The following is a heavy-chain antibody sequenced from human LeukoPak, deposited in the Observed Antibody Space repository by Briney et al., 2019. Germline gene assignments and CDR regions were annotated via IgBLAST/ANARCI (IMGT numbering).Heavy chain of an antibody. Sequence: ASVKVSCKASGYTFTSYAMHWVRQAPGQRLEWMGWSNAGNGNTKYSQEFQGRVTITRDTSASTAYMELSSLRSEDTAVYYCARDLRSSRWPNWFEPWGQGTLVTVSS. CDR2: SNAGNGNT. J-gene: IGHJ5*02. CDR1: GYTFTSYA. V-gene: IGHV1-3*02. D-gene: IGHD6-13*01. CDR3: ARDLRSSRWPNWFEP.